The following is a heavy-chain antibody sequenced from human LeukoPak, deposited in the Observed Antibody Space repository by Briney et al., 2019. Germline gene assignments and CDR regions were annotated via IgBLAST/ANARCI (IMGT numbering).Heavy chain of an antibody. J-gene: IGHJ4*02. CDR2: ISGSGGST. CDR3: ARDRDYGDYGLN. D-gene: IGHD4-17*01. V-gene: IGHV3-23*01. Sequence: GGSLRLSCAASGFTFSSYAMSWVRQAPGKGLEWVSAISGSGGSTYYADSVKGRFTISRDNSKNTLYLQMNSLRAEDTAVYYCARDRDYGDYGLNWGQGTLVTVSS. CDR1: GFTFSSYA.